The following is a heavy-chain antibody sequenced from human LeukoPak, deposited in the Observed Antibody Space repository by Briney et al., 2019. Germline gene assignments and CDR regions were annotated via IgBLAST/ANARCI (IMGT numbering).Heavy chain of an antibody. D-gene: IGHD3-22*01. J-gene: IGHJ6*02. CDR2: INPNSGGT. CDR1: GYTFTGYY. CDR3: AREIVDRFFYYYGMDV. V-gene: IGHV1-2*02. Sequence: GASVKVSCKASGYTFTGYYMHWVRQAPGQGLEWMGWINPNSGGTNYAQKFQGRVTMTTDTSTSTAYMELRSLRSDDTAVYYCAREIVDRFFYYYGMDVWGQGTTVTVSS.